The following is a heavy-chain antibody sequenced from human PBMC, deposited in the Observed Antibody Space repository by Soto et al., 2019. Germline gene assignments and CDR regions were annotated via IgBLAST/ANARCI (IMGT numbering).Heavy chain of an antibody. Sequence: GGSLRLSCAASGFIFNSYWMHWVRQAPGKGLVWVSRINTDESSRSYADSVKGRFTISRDNAKNTLYLQMNSLRAEDTAVYFCARDRVPQLGYYGMDVWGQVTTVTVSS. V-gene: IGHV3-74*01. CDR2: INTDESSR. D-gene: IGHD2-2*01. CDR3: ARDRVPQLGYYGMDV. CDR1: GFIFNSYW. J-gene: IGHJ6*02.